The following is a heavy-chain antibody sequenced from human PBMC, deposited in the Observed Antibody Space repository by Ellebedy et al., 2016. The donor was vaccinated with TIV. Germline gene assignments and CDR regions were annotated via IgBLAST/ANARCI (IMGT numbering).Heavy chain of an antibody. CDR1: GFTFSSYA. CDR2: ISYDGSNK. CDR3: AKRGGEY. V-gene: IGHV3-30-3*01. Sequence: GESLKISCAASGFTFSSYAMHWVRQAPGKGLEWVAVISYDGSNKYYADSVKGRFTISRDNSKNTLYLQMNSLRAEDTAVYYCAKRGGEYWGQGTLVTVSS. J-gene: IGHJ4*02. D-gene: IGHD2-15*01.